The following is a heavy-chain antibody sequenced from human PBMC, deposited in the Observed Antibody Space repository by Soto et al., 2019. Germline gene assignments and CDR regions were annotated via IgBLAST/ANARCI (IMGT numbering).Heavy chain of an antibody. D-gene: IGHD3-10*01. V-gene: IGHV1-18*01. J-gene: IGHJ4*02. Sequence: ASVKVSCKASGYTFNSYGINWVRQAPGQGLEWMGWIRAYNGNTNYAQKFQGRVTITTDTSTSTAYMELRSLRSDDTAVYFCARELTMLRKFLTHYFQYLGQGTLVTVSS. CDR2: IRAYNGNT. CDR3: ARELTMLRKFLTHYFQY. CDR1: GYTFNSYG.